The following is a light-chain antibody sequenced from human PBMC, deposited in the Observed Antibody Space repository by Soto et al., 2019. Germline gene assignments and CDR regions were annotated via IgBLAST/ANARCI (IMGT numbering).Light chain of an antibody. V-gene: IGKV1-17*03. CDR1: QGINNY. CDR3: LQHSSYRT. Sequence: DIQMTQSPSAMSASVGDRVTITCRASQGINNYLAWFQQKPGKAPKRLIYAISSLQSGVPSRFSGSGSGTEFTLTISSLQPEDFATYYCLQHSSYRTFGQGTKVEIK. CDR2: AIS. J-gene: IGKJ1*01.